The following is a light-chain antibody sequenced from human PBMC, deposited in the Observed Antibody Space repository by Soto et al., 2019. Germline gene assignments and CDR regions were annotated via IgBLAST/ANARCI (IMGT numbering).Light chain of an antibody. V-gene: IGKV1-5*03. J-gene: IGKJ1*01. CDR2: KAS. CDR1: QTISSW. Sequence: DIQMTQSPSTLSGSVGDRVTITCRASQTISSWLAWYQQKPGKDPKLMIYKASTVKSGVPSRFSGRVSGTELALNISSLQPDDFANYYCQHYNSYSEAFGQGTKVELK. CDR3: QHYNSYSEA.